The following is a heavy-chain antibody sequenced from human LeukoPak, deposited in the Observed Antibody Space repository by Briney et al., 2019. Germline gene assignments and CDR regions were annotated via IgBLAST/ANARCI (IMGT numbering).Heavy chain of an antibody. CDR3: ATTLNTDFFQS. CDR2: VSGSGGDT. CDR1: GFTFSTYA. V-gene: IGHV3-23*01. D-gene: IGHD5-18*01. Sequence: PGGSLRLSCAASGFTFSTYAMHWVRQAPGKGLEWVSAVSGSGGDTYYADSVTGRFTISRDNSKNTLYVLLNSLRAEDTAVYYCATTLNTDFFQSWVRGTLVTVSS. J-gene: IGHJ5*02.